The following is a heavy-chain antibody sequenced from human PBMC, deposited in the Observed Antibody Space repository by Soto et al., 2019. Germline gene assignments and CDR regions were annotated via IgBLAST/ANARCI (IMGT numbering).Heavy chain of an antibody. CDR3: ARAGYCSGGTCCQGNCDY. Sequence: QVQLVQSGAEVKRPGSSVKVSCKASGYTFTTYYMHWVRQAPGQGLKWLGIINHNAGSTTYAQKFQGRVTMTRDTSTSTVYLELSSLRSEDTAVYYCARAGYCSGGTCCQGNCDYWGQGTLVTVSA. J-gene: IGHJ4*02. V-gene: IGHV1-46*01. CDR1: GYTFTTYY. CDR2: INHNAGST. D-gene: IGHD2-15*01.